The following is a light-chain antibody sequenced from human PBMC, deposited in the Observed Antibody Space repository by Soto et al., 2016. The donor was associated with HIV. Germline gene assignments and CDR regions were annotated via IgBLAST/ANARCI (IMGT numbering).Light chain of an antibody. V-gene: IGKV1-9*01. Sequence: DIQMTQSPSSLSASVGDRVTITCRASQSISSYLNWYQQKPGKAPKLLIYAASTLQSGVPSRFSGTGSGTEFTLTINSLQPEDFATYYCQQLTSYPLTFGGGTKVEIK. CDR2: AAS. CDR1: QSISSY. J-gene: IGKJ4*01. CDR3: QQLTSYPLT.